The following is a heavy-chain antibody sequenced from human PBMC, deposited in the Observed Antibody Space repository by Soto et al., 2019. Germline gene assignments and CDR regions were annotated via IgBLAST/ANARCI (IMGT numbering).Heavy chain of an antibody. V-gene: IGHV4-59*08. CDR3: ASSVSGWNNYFDS. CDR1: GASISNYH. J-gene: IGHJ4*02. Sequence: PSETLSLTCTVAGASISNYHWSWIRQSPGKGLEWIGYIFYSGSTNYNPSLKSRVTILVDTSKNQFSLNLSDVTPADTAVYFCASSVSGWNNYFDSWGQESLVTVSS. CDR2: IFYSGST. D-gene: IGHD6-19*01.